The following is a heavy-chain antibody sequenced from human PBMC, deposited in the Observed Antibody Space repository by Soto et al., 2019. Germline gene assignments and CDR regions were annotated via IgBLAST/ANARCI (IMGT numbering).Heavy chain of an antibody. J-gene: IGHJ5*02. D-gene: IGHD3-10*01. Sequence: SETLSLTCTVSGGSISSGGYYWSWIRQHPGKGLEWIGYIYYSGSTYYNPSLKSRVTVSVDTSKNQFSLRLSSVTAADTAVYYCARDEQMVRGVNWFDPWGQGTLVTVSS. V-gene: IGHV4-31*03. CDR2: IYYSGST. CDR3: ARDEQMVRGVNWFDP. CDR1: GGSISSGGYY.